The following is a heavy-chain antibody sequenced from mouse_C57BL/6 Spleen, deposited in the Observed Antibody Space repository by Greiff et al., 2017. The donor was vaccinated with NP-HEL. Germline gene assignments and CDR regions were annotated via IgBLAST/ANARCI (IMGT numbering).Heavy chain of an antibody. Sequence: VQLKESGAELVKPGASVKLSCKASGYTFTSYWMHWVKQRPGRGLEWIGRIDPNSGGTKYNEKFKSKATLTVDKPSSTAYMQLSSLSSEDSAVYYCAREYYGSSYCMDYWGQGTSVTVSS. J-gene: IGHJ4*01. CDR3: AREYYGSSYCMDY. V-gene: IGHV1-72*01. D-gene: IGHD1-1*01. CDR2: IDPNSGGT. CDR1: GYTFTSYW.